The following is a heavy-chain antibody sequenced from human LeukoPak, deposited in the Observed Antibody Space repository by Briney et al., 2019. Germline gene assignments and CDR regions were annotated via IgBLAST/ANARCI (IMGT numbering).Heavy chain of an antibody. V-gene: IGHV3-23*01. Sequence: GGSLRLACAASGFTFSSYGMNWVRQAPGKGLEWVSAISGSGGNTYYADSVKGRFTISRDNSKNTLYLQMNSLRAEDTALYYCAKPAKTDYADYWGQGTLVTVSS. J-gene: IGHJ4*02. CDR1: GFTFSSYG. CDR3: AKPAKTDYADY. CDR2: ISGSGGNT. D-gene: IGHD1-14*01.